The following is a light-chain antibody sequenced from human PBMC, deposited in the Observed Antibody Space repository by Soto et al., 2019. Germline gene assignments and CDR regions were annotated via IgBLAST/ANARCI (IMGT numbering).Light chain of an antibody. J-gene: IGLJ1*01. CDR2: DVS. CDR3: CSYAGSYTYV. Sequence: SALTQPRSVSGSPGQSVTISCTGTSSDVGGYNYVSWYQQHQGKAPQLMIYDVSRRPSGEPDRFSGSKSGNTASLTISGLQAEDEADYYCCSYAGSYTYVFGTGTKSPS. CDR1: SSDVGGYNY. V-gene: IGLV2-11*01.